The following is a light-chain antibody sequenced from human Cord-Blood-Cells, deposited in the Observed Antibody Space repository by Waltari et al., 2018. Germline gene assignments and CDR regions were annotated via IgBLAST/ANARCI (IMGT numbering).Light chain of an antibody. CDR3: QQYYSTPWT. CDR2: WAS. J-gene: IGKJ1*01. Sequence: DIVMTQSPDSLAVSLGARATINCKSSQSVLYSSNNKNYLAWYQQKPGQPPKLLIYWASTRESGVPDRFSGSGSGTDFTLTISSLQAEYVAVYYCQQYYSTPWTFGQGTKVEIK. V-gene: IGKV4-1*01. CDR1: QSVLYSSNNKNY.